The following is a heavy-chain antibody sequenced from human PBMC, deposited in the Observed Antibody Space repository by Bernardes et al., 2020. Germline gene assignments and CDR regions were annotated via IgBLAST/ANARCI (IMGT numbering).Heavy chain of an antibody. CDR3: AKAYSSGWYLFDY. V-gene: IGHV3-30*18. D-gene: IGHD6-19*01. CDR1: GFTFSSYG. J-gene: IGHJ4*02. CDR2: ISNDGSNK. Sequence: GGSLRLSCAVSGFTFSSYGMHWVRQAPGKGLEWVAVISNDGSNKYYADSVKGRFTISRDNSKNTLYLQMNSLRTEDTAVYYCAKAYSSGWYLFDYWGQGTLVTVSS.